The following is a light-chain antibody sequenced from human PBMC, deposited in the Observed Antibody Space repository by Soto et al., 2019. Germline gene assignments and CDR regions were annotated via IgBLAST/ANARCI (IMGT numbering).Light chain of an antibody. Sequence: EIVLTQYPGTLSLSPGEGATLSCRASQSVRSNYLAWYHQKPCQAPRLLIYGASTRATGIPARLSGSGSGTDFPLTISRLEPEDFAVYYCQQYGSSGTFGQGTKVDIK. J-gene: IGKJ1*01. V-gene: IGKV3-20*01. CDR2: GAS. CDR1: QSVRSNY. CDR3: QQYGSSGT.